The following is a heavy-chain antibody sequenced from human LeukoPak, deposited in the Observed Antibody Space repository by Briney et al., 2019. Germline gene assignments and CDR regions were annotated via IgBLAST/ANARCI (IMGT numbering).Heavy chain of an antibody. CDR2: IYYSGST. Sequence: PSETLSLTCTVSGGSISNYYWTWIRQPPGKGLEWIGYIYYSGSTNYNPSLKSRVTISLDTSRNQFSLRLTSVTAADTAVYYCARQGGSSSPYYYYYMDVWGKGTTVTVSS. V-gene: IGHV4-59*08. D-gene: IGHD6-13*01. CDR1: GGSISNYY. J-gene: IGHJ6*03. CDR3: ARQGGSSSPYYYYYMDV.